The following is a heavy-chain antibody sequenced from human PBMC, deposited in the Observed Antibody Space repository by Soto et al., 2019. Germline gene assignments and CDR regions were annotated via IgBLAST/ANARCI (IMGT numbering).Heavy chain of an antibody. J-gene: IGHJ6*02. D-gene: IGHD1-1*01. V-gene: IGHV6-1*01. CDR1: GDRVSSNSAA. CDR2: TYYRSKWYN. CDR3: ARETGTVLYYYYGMDV. Sequence: SQTLSLTCAISGDRVSSNSAAWNWIRQSPSRGLEWLGRTYYRSKWYNDYAVSVKSRITINPDTSKNQFSLQLKSVTPEDTAVYYCARETGTVLYYYYGMDVWGQGTTVTVSS.